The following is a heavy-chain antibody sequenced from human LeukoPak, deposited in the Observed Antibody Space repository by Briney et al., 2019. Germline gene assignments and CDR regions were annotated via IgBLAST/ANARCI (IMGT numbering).Heavy chain of an antibody. CDR3: ARVPASTEYSSSY. Sequence: ASVKVSCKXSGYTFTSYYMHWVRQAPGQGLERMGIINPSGGSTSYAQKFQGRVTMTRDTSTSTVYMELSSLRSEDTAVYYCARVPASTEYSSSYWGQGTLVTVSS. D-gene: IGHD6-6*01. J-gene: IGHJ4*02. CDR2: INPSGGST. CDR1: GYTFTSYY. V-gene: IGHV1-46*01.